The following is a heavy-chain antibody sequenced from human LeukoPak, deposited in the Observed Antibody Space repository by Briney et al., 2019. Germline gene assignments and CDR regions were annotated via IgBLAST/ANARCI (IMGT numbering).Heavy chain of an antibody. CDR1: GYTTNTFG. J-gene: IGHJ6*03. Sequence: ASVKVSCKASGYTTNTFGITWVRQAPGQGLEWIGWISPYNAYTKCADRLQGRVTLTTDTSTTTSYMELRSLRSDDTALYFCANVAKGRYFYYYMDVWGKGTTVIVS. CDR3: ANVAKGRYFYYYMDV. V-gene: IGHV1-18*01. D-gene: IGHD2-15*01. CDR2: ISPYNAYT.